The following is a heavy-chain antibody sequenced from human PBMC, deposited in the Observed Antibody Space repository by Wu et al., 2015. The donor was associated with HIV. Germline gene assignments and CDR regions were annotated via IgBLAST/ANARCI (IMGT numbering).Heavy chain of an antibody. D-gene: IGHD1-26*01. CDR1: GGTFSSYA. CDR2: IIPIFGTA. CDR3: AYVSPAAGELLDPYYYGMDV. Sequence: QVQLVQSGAEVKKPGASVKVSCKASGGTFSSYAISWVRQAPGQGLEWMGRIIPIFGTANYAQKFQGRVTITADESTSTAYMELSSLRSEDTAVYYCAYVSPAAGELLDPYYYGMDVVGQGTTVTVSS. J-gene: IGHJ6*02. V-gene: IGHV1-69*13.